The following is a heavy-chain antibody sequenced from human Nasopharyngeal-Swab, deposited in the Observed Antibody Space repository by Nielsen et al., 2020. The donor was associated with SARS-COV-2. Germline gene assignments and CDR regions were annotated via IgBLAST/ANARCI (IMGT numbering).Heavy chain of an antibody. J-gene: IGHJ4*02. CDR1: GFTLSSYP. Sequence: GGSLRLSCAASGFTLSSYPMQWVRRAPGKGLEWVSVISYGGGDEHYADSVKGRFTISRDNSKNTLYLQMNSLTVDDTAVYYCARSYNPGGFGWLLSNDWGQGTLVTVSS. D-gene: IGHD3-9*01. V-gene: IGHV3-30*04. CDR3: ARSYNPGGFGWLLSND. CDR2: ISYGGGDE.